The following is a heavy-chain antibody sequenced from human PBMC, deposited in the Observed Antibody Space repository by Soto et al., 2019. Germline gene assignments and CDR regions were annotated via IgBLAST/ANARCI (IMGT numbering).Heavy chain of an antibody. CDR2: INPSGGST. Sequence: GVSVKVCFKASGHHFIGQYVHLVRQAPGQGVEWMGIINPSGGSTTYAQKFQGRVVMTSYASTSTVYVELSSLTSEDTAIYFCARLLGAHNPRPLCLGYFDYWGQGTLVTVSS. D-gene: IGHD1-20*01. V-gene: IGHV1-46*01. CDR3: ARLLGAHNPRPLCLGYFDY. CDR1: GHHFIGQY. J-gene: IGHJ4*02.